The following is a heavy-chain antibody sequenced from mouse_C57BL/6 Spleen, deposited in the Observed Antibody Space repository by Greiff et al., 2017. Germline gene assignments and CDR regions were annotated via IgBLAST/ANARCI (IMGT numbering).Heavy chain of an antibody. CDR3: ARGYYYGSSGFAY. J-gene: IGHJ3*01. CDR1: GYTFTSYW. Sequence: VQLQQPGAELVMPGASVKLSCKASGYTFTSYWMHWVKQRPGQGLEWIGEIDPSDSYTNYNQKFKGKSTLTVDKSSSTAYMQLSSLTSEDSAVYYCARGYYYGSSGFAYWGQGTLVTVSA. V-gene: IGHV1-69*01. CDR2: IDPSDSYT. D-gene: IGHD1-1*01.